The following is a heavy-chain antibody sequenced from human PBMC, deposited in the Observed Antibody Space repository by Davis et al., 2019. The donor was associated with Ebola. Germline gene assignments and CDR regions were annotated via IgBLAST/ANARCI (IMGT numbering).Heavy chain of an antibody. V-gene: IGHV1-3*04. Sequence: ASVKVSCKASGYTFTSYAMHWLRQAPGQRLEWMGWINTDNGNTKYSQKLQGRVTFTRETSASTAYMELSSLRSENTAAYYCAFGPSSSSFVYWGQGTLVTVSS. CDR2: INTDNGNT. D-gene: IGHD6-6*01. CDR1: GYTFTSYA. CDR3: AFGPSSSSFVY. J-gene: IGHJ4*02.